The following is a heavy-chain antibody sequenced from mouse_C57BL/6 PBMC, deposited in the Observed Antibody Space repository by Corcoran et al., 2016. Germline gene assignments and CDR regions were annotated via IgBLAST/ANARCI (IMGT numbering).Heavy chain of an antibody. CDR2: IYPRSGNT. J-gene: IGHJ3*01. V-gene: IGHV1-81*01. CDR3: ARDIYYGNYLAWFAY. D-gene: IGHD2-1*01. Sequence: QVQLQQSGAELARPGASVKLSCKASGYTFTSYGISWVKQRTGQGLEWIGEIYPRSGNTYYNEKFKGKATLTADKSSSTAYMELRSLTSEDSAVYFCARDIYYGNYLAWFAYWGQGTLVTVSA. CDR1: GYTFTSYG.